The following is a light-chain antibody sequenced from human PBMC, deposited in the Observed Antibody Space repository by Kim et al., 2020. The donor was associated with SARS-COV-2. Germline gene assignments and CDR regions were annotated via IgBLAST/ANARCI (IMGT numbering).Light chain of an antibody. V-gene: IGKV3-20*01. Sequence: EIVLTQSPGTLSLSPGERATLSCRAGQSVSTYLAWYQQKPGQSPRLLIYGAFNRAPGIPDRFSGSESGTDFTLTISGLEPEDFAVYYCQQYHTSPYNFGQGTNLEI. J-gene: IGKJ2*01. CDR2: GAF. CDR1: QSVSTY. CDR3: QQYHTSPYN.